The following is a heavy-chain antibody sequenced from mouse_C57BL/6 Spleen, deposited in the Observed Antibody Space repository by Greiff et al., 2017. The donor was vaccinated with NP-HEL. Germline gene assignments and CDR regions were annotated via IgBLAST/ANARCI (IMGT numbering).Heavy chain of an antibody. CDR3: ARSGYYDYDDAMDY. CDR2: IYPGSGST. V-gene: IGHV1-55*01. CDR1: GYTFTSYW. Sequence: QVQLQQSGAELVKPGASVKMSCKASGYTFTSYWITWVKQRPGQGLEWIGDIYPGSGSTNYNEKFKSKATLTVDTSSSTAYMQLSSLTSEDSAVYYCARSGYYDYDDAMDYWGQGTSVTVSS. J-gene: IGHJ4*01. D-gene: IGHD2-4*01.